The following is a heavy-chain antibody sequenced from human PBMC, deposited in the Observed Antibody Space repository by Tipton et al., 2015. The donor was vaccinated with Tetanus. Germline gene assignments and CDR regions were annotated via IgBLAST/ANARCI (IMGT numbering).Heavy chain of an antibody. D-gene: IGHD6-19*01. Sequence: SLRLSCAASGFTVSRTFMHWVRQVPGKGLERVSIIYSGGSTYYADSVKGRFTMSRDTSKNTVWLQINNLRVEDTAVYYCATAPNSGWFGGLDYWGQGSPVSVSS. J-gene: IGHJ4*01. CDR1: GFTVSRTF. CDR3: ATAPNSGWFGGLDY. CDR2: IYSGGST. V-gene: IGHV3-53*01.